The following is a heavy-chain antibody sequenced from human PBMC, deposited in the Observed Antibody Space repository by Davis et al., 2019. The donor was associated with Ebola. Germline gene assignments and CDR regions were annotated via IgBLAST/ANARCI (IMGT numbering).Heavy chain of an antibody. Sequence: KVSCKGSGYTFTSHWIAWFRQVPGKGLEWMGIIYAGDSETRYSPSFQGQVIISVDKSINTAYLQWSSLKASDSAIYYRARTNYEYRSGYTYWYFDLWGRGTLVTVSS. CDR2: IYAGDSET. CDR1: GYTFTSHW. V-gene: IGHV5-51*01. J-gene: IGHJ2*01. CDR3: ARTNYEYRSGYTYWYFDL. D-gene: IGHD3-3*01.